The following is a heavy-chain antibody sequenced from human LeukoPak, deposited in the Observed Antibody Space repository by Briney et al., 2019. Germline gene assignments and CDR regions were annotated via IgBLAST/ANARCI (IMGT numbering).Heavy chain of an antibody. Sequence: IGSIYHSGSTYYNPSLKSRVTISVDTSKNQFSLKLSSVTAADTAVYYCASIIVGATTRFDYWGQGTLVTVSS. D-gene: IGHD1-26*01. V-gene: IGHV4-38-2*01. CDR3: ASIIVGATTRFDY. J-gene: IGHJ4*02. CDR2: IYHSGST.